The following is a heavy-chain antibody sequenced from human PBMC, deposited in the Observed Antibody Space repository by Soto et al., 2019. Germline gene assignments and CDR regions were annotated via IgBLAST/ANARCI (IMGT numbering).Heavy chain of an antibody. CDR1: GFTFSTYA. V-gene: IGHV3-23*01. D-gene: IGHD6-13*01. J-gene: IGHJ4*02. CDR3: AKGRYSSSWYDY. CDR2: ISASGAST. Sequence: EVQLLESGGGLVQPGGSLRLSCEASGFTFSTYAMTWVRQAPGKGLEWVSAISASGASTYYADSVKGRFTISRDSSKNTLYLQMNSLRAEDTAIYFCAKGRYSSSWYDYWGQGTLVTVSS.